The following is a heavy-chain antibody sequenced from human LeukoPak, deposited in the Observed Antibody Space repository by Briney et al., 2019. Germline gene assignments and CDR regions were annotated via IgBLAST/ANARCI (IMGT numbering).Heavy chain of an antibody. J-gene: IGHJ4*02. CDR1: GGSISSYY. CDR2: IYYSGST. CDR3: ARAGPDYDYVWGSYRPFDY. D-gene: IGHD3-16*02. V-gene: IGHV4-59*01. Sequence: PSETLSLTCTVSGGSISSYYWSWIRQPPGKGLEWLGYIYYSGSTNYNPSLKSRVTISVDTSKNQFSLKLSSVTAADTAVYYCARAGPDYDYVWGSYRPFDYWGQGTLVTVSS.